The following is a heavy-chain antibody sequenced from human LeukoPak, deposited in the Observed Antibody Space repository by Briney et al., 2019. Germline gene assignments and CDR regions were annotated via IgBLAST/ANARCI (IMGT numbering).Heavy chain of an antibody. CDR2: INQDGTEK. Sequence: GGSLRLSCAASGFTFRSYWMTWVRQAPGKGLEWVANINQDGTEKYYVDSVKGRFTISRDNAKKSLYLDMDSLRVEDTAVYFCAGDGIAVLGPGYWGQGTLVTVSS. CDR3: AGDGIAVLGPGY. D-gene: IGHD6-13*01. J-gene: IGHJ4*02. V-gene: IGHV3-7*01. CDR1: GFTFRSYW.